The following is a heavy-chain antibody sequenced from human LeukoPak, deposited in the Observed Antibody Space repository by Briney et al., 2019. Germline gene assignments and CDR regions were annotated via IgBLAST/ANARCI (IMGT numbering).Heavy chain of an antibody. J-gene: IGHJ3*02. D-gene: IGHD3-3*02. CDR2: IKSKTDGGTT. Sequence: GGSLRLSCAASGFTFSNAWMSWVRQAPGKGLEWVGRIKSKTDGGTTDYAAPVQGRFTISRDNSKNTLYLQMNSLKTEDTAVYYCTTVYQPAQALYAFDIWGQGTMVTVSS. V-gene: IGHV3-15*01. CDR1: GFTFSNAW. CDR3: TTVYQPAQALYAFDI.